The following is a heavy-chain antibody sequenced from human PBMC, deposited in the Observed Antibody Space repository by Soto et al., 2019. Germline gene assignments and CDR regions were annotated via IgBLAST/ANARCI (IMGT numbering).Heavy chain of an antibody. CDR1: GGSISSGDYY. CDR2: IYYSGST. Sequence: SETLSLTCTVSGGSISSGDYYWSWIRQPPGKGLEWIGYIYYSGSTYYNPSLKSRVTISVDTSKNQFSLKLSSVTAADTAVYYCARARLRAVYAFDIWGQGTMVSVSS. V-gene: IGHV4-30-4*01. D-gene: IGHD5-12*01. J-gene: IGHJ3*02. CDR3: ARARLRAVYAFDI.